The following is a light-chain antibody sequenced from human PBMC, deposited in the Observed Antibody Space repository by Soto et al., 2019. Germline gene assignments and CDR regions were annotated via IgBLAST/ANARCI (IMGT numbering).Light chain of an antibody. CDR3: QQSYSTPPVT. J-gene: IGKJ1*01. CDR1: QSISSY. V-gene: IGKV1-39*01. Sequence: DIQMTQSPSSLSASVGDRVTITCRASQSISSYLNWYQQKPGKAPKLLIYAASSLQSGVPSRFNGSRSGTDFPLTISSLQPEDFATYYCQQSYSTPPVTFGQGTKVEIK. CDR2: AAS.